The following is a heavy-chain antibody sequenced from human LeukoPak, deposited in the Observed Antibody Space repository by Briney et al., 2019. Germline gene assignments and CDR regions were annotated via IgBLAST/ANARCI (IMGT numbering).Heavy chain of an antibody. CDR2: ISSSSSYI. CDR3: ARAPYYYGSGSYP. D-gene: IGHD3-10*01. CDR1: GCTFSSYS. J-gene: IGHJ5*02. Sequence: PGGSLRLSCAASGCTFSSYSMDWVRQAPGKGLEWVSSISSSSSYIYYADSVKGRFTVSRDNAKSSLYLQMNSLRAEDTAVYYCARAPYYYGSGSYPWGQGTLVTVSS. V-gene: IGHV3-21*01.